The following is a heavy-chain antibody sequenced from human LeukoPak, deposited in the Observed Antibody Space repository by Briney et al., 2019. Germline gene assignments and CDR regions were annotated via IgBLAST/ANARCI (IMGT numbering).Heavy chain of an antibody. J-gene: IGHJ4*02. CDR2: ISGSGGST. D-gene: IGHD5-18*01. CDR1: GFTFSFYA. V-gene: IGHV3-64D*06. Sequence: PGGSLRLSCSASGFTFSFYAMHWGRQAPGKGLEYVSAISGSGGSTYYADSVKGRFTISRDNSKNTLYLQLSSLRAEDTAVYYCVIDHTAIIDYWGQGTLVTVSS. CDR3: VIDHTAIIDY.